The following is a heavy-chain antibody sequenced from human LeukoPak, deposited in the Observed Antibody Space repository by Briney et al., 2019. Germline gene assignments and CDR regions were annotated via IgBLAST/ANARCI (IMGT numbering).Heavy chain of an antibody. CDR3: ARGRYCSADICSGGDAFDI. CDR2: IYNRGST. V-gene: IGHV4-4*07. Sequence: PSETLSLTCAVSDDSFSSHYWTWIRQPAGKGLEWIGRIYNRGSTNYNPSLKSRVTMSVDTSKNQFSLKLSSVTAADTAVYYCARGRYCSADICSGGDAFDIWGQGTMVSVSS. CDR1: DDSFSSHY. J-gene: IGHJ3*02. D-gene: IGHD2-15*01.